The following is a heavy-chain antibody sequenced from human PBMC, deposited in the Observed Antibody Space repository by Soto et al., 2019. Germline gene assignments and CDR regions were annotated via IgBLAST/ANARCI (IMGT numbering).Heavy chain of an antibody. CDR1: GFTFSNAW. V-gene: IGHV3-15*01. J-gene: IGHJ4*02. CDR3: TILGSGWYFDY. D-gene: IGHD6-19*01. Sequence: GESLKISCAASGFTFSNAWMSWVRQAPGKGLEWVGRIKSKTDGGTTDYAAPVKGRFTISRDDSKNTLYLQMNSLKTEDTAVYYCTILGSGWYFDYWGQGTLVTVSS. CDR2: IKSKTDGGTT.